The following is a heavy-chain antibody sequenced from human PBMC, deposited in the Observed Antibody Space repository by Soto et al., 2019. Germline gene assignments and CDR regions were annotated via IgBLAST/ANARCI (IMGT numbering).Heavy chain of an antibody. Sequence: EEQLVESGGGLVQPGGSLRLSCVVSGFTFSTNDFHWVRQVTGQDLEWVSSIGVRGDTYYGDSVKGRFTISRDNAKGSLYLQMNDLRAGDTALYYCAREFCGGTNCPGGLFLDLWGRGTLVTVSS. CDR1: GFTFSTND. J-gene: IGHJ2*01. V-gene: IGHV3-13*01. D-gene: IGHD2-21*01. CDR3: AREFCGGTNCPGGLFLDL. CDR2: IGVRGDT.